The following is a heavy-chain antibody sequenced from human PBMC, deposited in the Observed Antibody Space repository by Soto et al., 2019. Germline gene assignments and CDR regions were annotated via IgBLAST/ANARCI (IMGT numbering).Heavy chain of an antibody. D-gene: IGHD3-3*01. CDR2: IYYSGST. V-gene: IGHV4-30-4*01. J-gene: IGHJ4*02. Sequence: SETLSLTCTVSGGSISSGDYYWSWIRQPPGKGLEWIGYIYYSGSTYYNPSLKSRVTISVDTSKNQFSLKLTSVTAADTAVYYCARGITIFGVVNRNFDYWGQGTLVTVSS. CDR3: ARGITIFGVVNRNFDY. CDR1: GGSISSGDYY.